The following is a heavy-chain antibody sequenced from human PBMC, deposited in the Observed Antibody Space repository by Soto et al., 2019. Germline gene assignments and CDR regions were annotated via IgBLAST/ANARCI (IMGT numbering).Heavy chain of an antibody. J-gene: IGHJ5*02. D-gene: IGHD4-4*01. CDR2: IKPDESEK. CDR1: GFTFSDSW. Sequence: GALRLSCTASGFTFSDSWMTWVRQAPGKGLEWVARIKPDESEKKYADSVKGRFSISRDNAKNSMYLQMDSLRGEDTAVYYCVRGGSNYASWGPGTLVTVSS. V-gene: IGHV3-7*01. CDR3: VRGGSNYAS.